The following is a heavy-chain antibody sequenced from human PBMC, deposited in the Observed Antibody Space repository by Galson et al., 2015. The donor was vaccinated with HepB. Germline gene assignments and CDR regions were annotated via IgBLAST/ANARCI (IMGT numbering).Heavy chain of an antibody. CDR1: GFTFSYYW. D-gene: IGHD6-6*01. Sequence: SLRLSCAASGFTFSYYWMSWVRQAPGKGLEWVANIKQDGSEKYYVDSVKGRFTISRDNAKNSLFLQMNSPRAEDTAVYYCARRYSSSADFFDRWGQGTLVTVSS. CDR3: ARRYSSSADFFDR. J-gene: IGHJ4*02. V-gene: IGHV3-7*01. CDR2: IKQDGSEK.